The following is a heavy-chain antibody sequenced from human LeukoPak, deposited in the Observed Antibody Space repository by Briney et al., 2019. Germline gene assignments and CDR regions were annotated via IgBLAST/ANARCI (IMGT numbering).Heavy chain of an antibody. CDR1: GFTFSSYW. CDR3: AREGRVSGYDFDC. V-gene: IGHV3-74*03. D-gene: IGHD5-12*01. CDR2: INSDGSSI. J-gene: IGHJ4*02. Sequence: GGPLRLSCAASGFTFSSYWMHWVRQAPGKGLVWVSRINSDGSSITYADSVKGRFTISRDNAKNTLYLQMDSLRVEDTAVYYCAREGRVSGYDFDCWGQGTLVTVSS.